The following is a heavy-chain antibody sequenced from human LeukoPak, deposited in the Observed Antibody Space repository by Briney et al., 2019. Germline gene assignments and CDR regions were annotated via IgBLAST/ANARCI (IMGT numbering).Heavy chain of an antibody. Sequence: GGSLRLSCAASGFTFISYGMHWVRQAPGKGLEWVAFIRYDGTNKYYADSVKGRFTISRDNSKNTLYLQMNSLRAEDTAVYYCARGGVRRGYYDYWGQGTLLTVSS. CDR1: GFTFISYG. CDR3: ARGGVRRGYYDY. D-gene: IGHD1-14*01. V-gene: IGHV3-30*02. CDR2: IRYDGTNK. J-gene: IGHJ4*02.